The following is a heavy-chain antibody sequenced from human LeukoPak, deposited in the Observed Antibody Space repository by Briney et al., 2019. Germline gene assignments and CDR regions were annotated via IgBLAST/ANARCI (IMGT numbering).Heavy chain of an antibody. CDR1: GFTFSGYW. CDR3: ARGGSYSSSWYDY. D-gene: IGHD6-13*01. J-gene: IGHJ4*02. CDR2: INSDGSSI. V-gene: IGHV3-74*01. Sequence: GGSLRLSCAASGFTFSGYWMHWVRQAPGKGLVWVSRINSDGSSISYADSVKGRFTISRDNAKNTVYLQVSSLRAEDTAVYYCARGGSYSSSWYDYWGQGTLVTVSS.